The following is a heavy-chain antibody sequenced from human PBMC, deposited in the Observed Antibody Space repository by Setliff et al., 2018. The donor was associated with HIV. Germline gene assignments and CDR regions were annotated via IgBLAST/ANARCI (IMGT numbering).Heavy chain of an antibody. J-gene: IGHJ5*02. V-gene: IGHV1-69*04. CDR3: AKEQEIGSYLDP. D-gene: IGHD2-2*02. CDR2: IIPILGIP. CDR1: GGAFISHI. Sequence: SVKVSCKASGGAFISHIFTWVRQAPGQGLEWMGRIIPILGIPNYAQNFQGRLTISADKSTRTAYLELSSLRSDDSAVYFCAKEQEIGSYLDPWGQGTLVTVSS.